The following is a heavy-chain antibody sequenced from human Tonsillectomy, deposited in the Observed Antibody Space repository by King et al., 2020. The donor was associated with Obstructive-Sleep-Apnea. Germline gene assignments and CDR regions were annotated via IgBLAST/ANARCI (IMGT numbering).Heavy chain of an antibody. CDR2: ISYDGSNK. J-gene: IGHJ6*02. D-gene: IGHD2-21*02. CDR3: AGDFGVVTAILYYYYGMDV. Sequence: VQLVESGGGVVQPGRSLRLSCAASGFTFSSYAMHWVRQAPGKGLEWVAVISYDGSNKYYADSVKGRFTISRDNSKNTLYLQMNSLRAEDTAVYYCAGDFGVVTAILYYYYGMDVWGQGTTVTVSS. V-gene: IGHV3-30*04. CDR1: GFTFSSYA.